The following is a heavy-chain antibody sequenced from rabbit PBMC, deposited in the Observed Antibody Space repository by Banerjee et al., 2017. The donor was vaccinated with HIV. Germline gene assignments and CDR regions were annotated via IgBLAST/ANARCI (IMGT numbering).Heavy chain of an antibody. CDR1: AFSFSSGYD. J-gene: IGHJ4*01. D-gene: IGHD4-2*01. Sequence: QEQLEESGGDLVKPEGSLTLTCTASAFSFSSGYDMCWVRQAPGKGLEWIACIYTGSSGSTWYASWAKGRFTISRTSSTTVTLQMTSLTAADTATYFCARWLIVDDYFNLWGPGTLVTVS. CDR2: IYTGSSGST. V-gene: IGHV1S45*01. CDR3: ARWLIVDDYFNL.